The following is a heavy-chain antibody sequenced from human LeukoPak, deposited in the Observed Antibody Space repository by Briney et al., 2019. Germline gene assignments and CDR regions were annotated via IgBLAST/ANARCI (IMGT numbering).Heavy chain of an antibody. V-gene: IGHV3-48*03. Sequence: PGRSLRLSCAASEFTFSSYEMNWVRQASGKGLEWVSYISSSGSTIYYADSVKGRFTISRDNAKNSLYLQMNSLRAEDTAVYYCARVRTFGGVIVGFDYWGQGTLVTVSS. J-gene: IGHJ4*02. CDR1: EFTFSSYE. D-gene: IGHD3-16*02. CDR3: ARVRTFGGVIVGFDY. CDR2: ISSSGSTI.